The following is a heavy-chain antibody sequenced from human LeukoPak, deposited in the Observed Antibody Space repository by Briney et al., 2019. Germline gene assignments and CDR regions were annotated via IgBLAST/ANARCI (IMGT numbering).Heavy chain of an antibody. V-gene: IGHV1-18*01. CDR1: GYTFTSYG. J-gene: IGHJ4*02. D-gene: IGHD3-22*01. CDR2: ISAYNGNT. Sequence: GASVKVSCKASGYTFTSYGISWVRQAPGQGLEWMGWISAYNGNTNYAQKLQGRVTMTTDTSTSTAYMELRSLRSDDTAVYYCARGRHYYDSNDLGGYFDYWGQGTLVTVSS. CDR3: ARGRHYYDSNDLGGYFDY.